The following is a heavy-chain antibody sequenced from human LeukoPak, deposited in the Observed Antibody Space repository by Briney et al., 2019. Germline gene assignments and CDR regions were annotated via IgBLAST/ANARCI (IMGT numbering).Heavy chain of an antibody. Sequence: PGGSLRLSFAASGFTFSSYGMHWVRQAPGKGLEWVAVISYDGSNKYYADSVKGRFTISRDNSKNTLYLQMNSLRAEDTAVYYCAKFLNSWYYDSSGCDYWGQGTLVTVSS. CDR3: AKFLNSWYYDSSGCDY. CDR1: GFTFSSYG. D-gene: IGHD3-22*01. J-gene: IGHJ4*02. CDR2: ISYDGSNK. V-gene: IGHV3-30*18.